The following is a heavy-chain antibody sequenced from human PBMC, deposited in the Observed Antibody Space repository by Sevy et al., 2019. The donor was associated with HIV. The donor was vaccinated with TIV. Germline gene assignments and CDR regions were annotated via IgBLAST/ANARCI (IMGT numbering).Heavy chain of an antibody. Sequence: GGSLRLSCAASGFTFSSYAMHWVRQAPGKGLEWVAVISYDGSNKYYADSVKGRFTISRDNSKNTLYLQMNSLRAEDTAVYSCARFQSPIYDSSGYYAYWGQGTLVTVSS. J-gene: IGHJ4*02. CDR1: GFTFSSYA. V-gene: IGHV3-30-3*01. CDR2: ISYDGSNK. D-gene: IGHD3-22*01. CDR3: ARFQSPIYDSSGYYAY.